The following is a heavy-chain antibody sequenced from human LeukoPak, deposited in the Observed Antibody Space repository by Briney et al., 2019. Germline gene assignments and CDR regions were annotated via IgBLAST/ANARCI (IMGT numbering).Heavy chain of an antibody. Sequence: GGSPRLSCAASGFTLSSYAMSWVRQAPGKGLEWVSLISGNAGSTHYADSVKGRFTISRDITKNTLYLQMNSLRAEDTATYYCAKDGLQSSEWSPPLNCWGQGILVIVSS. V-gene: IGHV3-23*01. CDR1: GFTLSSYA. J-gene: IGHJ4*02. CDR3: AKDGLQSSEWSPPLNC. D-gene: IGHD3-3*01. CDR2: ISGNAGST.